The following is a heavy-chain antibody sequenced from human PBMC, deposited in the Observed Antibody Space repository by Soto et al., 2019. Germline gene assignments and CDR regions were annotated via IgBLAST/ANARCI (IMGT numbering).Heavy chain of an antibody. D-gene: IGHD2-8*01. CDR2: ISGSGDKT. Sequence: EVQLLQSGGGLAQPATSLRLSCAASGFTFKYYAMTWVRQAPGKGLEWVSTISGSGDKTDYADSVKGRFRVSRDNSNDTLYLQMDSLRADDTALYYCARESKWYGGQYFQDWGQGTLVTVSS. J-gene: IGHJ1*01. CDR1: GFTFKYYA. V-gene: IGHV3-23*01. CDR3: ARESKWYGGQYFQD.